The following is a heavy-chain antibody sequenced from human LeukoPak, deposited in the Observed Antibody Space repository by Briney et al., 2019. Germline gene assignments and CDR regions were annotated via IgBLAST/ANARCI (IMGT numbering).Heavy chain of an antibody. D-gene: IGHD6-13*01. J-gene: IGHJ4*02. CDR3: ARESALYSSSSYYFDY. CDR2: ISSSSTYT. Sequence: PGGPLRLSCAASGFTFSDYYMSWIRQAPGKGLEWISYISSSSTYTNYADSVKGRFTISRDNAKNSLSLQMNGLRAEDTAVYYCARESALYSSSSYYFDYWGQGTLVTVSS. CDR1: GFTFSDYY. V-gene: IGHV3-11*06.